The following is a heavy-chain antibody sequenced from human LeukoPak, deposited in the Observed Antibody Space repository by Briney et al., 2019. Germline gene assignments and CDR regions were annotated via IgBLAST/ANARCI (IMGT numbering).Heavy chain of an antibody. V-gene: IGHV3-66*01. D-gene: IGHD3-10*01. CDR3: ARAPRVAGTRYFDY. Sequence: GGSLRLSCAASGFTVSSNYMSWVRQAPGKGLEWVSVIYSGGSTYYADSVKGRFTISRDNSKNTLHLQMNSLRAEDTAVYYCARAPRVAGTRYFDYWGQGTLVTVSS. CDR2: IYSGGST. CDR1: GFTVSSNY. J-gene: IGHJ4*02.